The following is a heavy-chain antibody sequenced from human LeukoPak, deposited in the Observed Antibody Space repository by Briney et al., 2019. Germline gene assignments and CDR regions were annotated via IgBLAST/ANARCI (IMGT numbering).Heavy chain of an antibody. Sequence: GGSLRLSCAASGFTFTHYGMNWVRQAPGEGLEWVSGLISSGASTYYADSVKGRFAVSRDNSKNMVYLQINSLTAEDTAIYYCGRDSRWAQPDYWGQGTLVTVSS. D-gene: IGHD5-24*01. J-gene: IGHJ4*02. V-gene: IGHV3-23*01. CDR3: GRDSRWAQPDY. CDR2: LISSGAST. CDR1: GFTFTHYG.